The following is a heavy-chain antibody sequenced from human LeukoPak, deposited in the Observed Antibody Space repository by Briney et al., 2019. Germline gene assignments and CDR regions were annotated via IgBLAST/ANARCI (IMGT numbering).Heavy chain of an antibody. CDR1: GFTFSSSW. CDR3: VRARSSSWYYFDY. Sequence: GGSLRLSCTASGFTFSSSWMHWVRQAPGEGLVWVSRIISDGSSTSYADSVKGRFTISRDNAKNLVYLQMNSLRGEDTAVYYCVRARSSSWYYFDYWGQGSLVTVSS. CDR2: IISDGSST. V-gene: IGHV3-74*01. D-gene: IGHD6-13*01. J-gene: IGHJ4*02.